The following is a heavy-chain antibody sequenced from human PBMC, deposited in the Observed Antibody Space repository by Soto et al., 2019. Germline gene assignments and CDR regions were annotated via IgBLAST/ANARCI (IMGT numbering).Heavy chain of an antibody. CDR3: AKALDYDSSGYYYFDY. J-gene: IGHJ4*02. V-gene: IGHV3-9*01. CDR1: GFTFDDYA. D-gene: IGHD3-22*01. CDR2: ISWNSGSI. Sequence: EVQLVESGGGLVQSGRSLRLSCAASGFTFDDYAMHWVRQAPGKGLEWVSSISWNSGSIAYADSVKGRFTISIDNAKNSLFLQMSSLRPEDTALYYCAKALDYDSSGYYYFDYWGQGTLVTVSS.